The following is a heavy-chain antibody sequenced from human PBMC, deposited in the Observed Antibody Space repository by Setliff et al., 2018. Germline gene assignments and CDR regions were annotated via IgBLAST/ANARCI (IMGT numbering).Heavy chain of an antibody. CDR2: INWSGGTA. CDR1: GFTFKDYG. CDR3: AKGAHFSNYARVFDP. Sequence: LRLSCAASGFTFKDYGMAWVRQSPGKGLEWVAGINWSGGTAGYADSVRGRFTISRDNAKSSVYLQMSSLRAEDTAFYFCAKGAHFSNYARVFDPWGQGTQVTVSS. D-gene: IGHD4-4*01. V-gene: IGHV3-20*04. J-gene: IGHJ5*02.